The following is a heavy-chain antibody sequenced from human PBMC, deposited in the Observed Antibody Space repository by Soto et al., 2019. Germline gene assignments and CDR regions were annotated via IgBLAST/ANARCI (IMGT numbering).Heavy chain of an antibody. D-gene: IGHD3-10*01. Sequence: GESLKISCKGSGYSFTSYWIGWVRQMPGKGLEWMGIIYPGDSDTRYSPSFQGQVTISADKSISTAYLQWSSLKASDTAMYYCATPYYGSGSYDAFDIWGQRTMVTVSS. CDR1: GYSFTSYW. V-gene: IGHV5-51*01. CDR2: IYPGDSDT. J-gene: IGHJ3*02. CDR3: ATPYYGSGSYDAFDI.